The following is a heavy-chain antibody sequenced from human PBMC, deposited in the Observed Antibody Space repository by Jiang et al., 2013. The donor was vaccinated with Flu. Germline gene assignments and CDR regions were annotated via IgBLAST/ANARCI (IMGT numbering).Heavy chain of an antibody. D-gene: IGHD6-6*01. V-gene: IGHV1-46*01. CDR2: INPSGGGT. J-gene: IGHJ4*02. CDR1: GYTFSHYY. Sequence: SGAEVKKPGDPVKISCKASGYTFSHYYMHWVRQAPGLGLEWMGVINPSGGGTTYAQKFQGRVTVTRDTSTTTVYVDLSSLRSEDTAVYYCARGKYSSFYDFWGQGTLVTVSS. CDR3: ARGKYSSFYDF.